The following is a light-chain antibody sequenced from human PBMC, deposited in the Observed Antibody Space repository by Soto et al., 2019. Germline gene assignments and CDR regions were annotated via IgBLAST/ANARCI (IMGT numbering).Light chain of an antibody. CDR2: GAS. V-gene: IGKV3D-15*01. CDR3: QQYGISPSYT. Sequence: EIVMTQSPATLSVSPGERATLSCRASQSVSSNLAWYQQKLGQPPRLLIYGASNRATGIPDRFSGSWSGTEFTLTISRLEPEDFAVYYCQQYGISPSYTFAQGTKVDIK. CDR1: QSVSSN. J-gene: IGKJ2*01.